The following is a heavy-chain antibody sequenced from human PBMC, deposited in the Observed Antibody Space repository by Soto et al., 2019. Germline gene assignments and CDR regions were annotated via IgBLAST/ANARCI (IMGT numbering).Heavy chain of an antibody. D-gene: IGHD1-26*01. CDR2: ISYDGSNK. J-gene: IGHJ4*02. CDR3: AKGPGATTRPDYFDY. CDR1: GFTFSSYG. Sequence: QVQLVESGGGVVQPGRSLRLSCAASGFTFSSYGMHWVRQAPGKGLEWVAVISYDGSNKYYADSVKGRFTISRDNSKNTLYLQMNSLRAEDTAVYYCAKGPGATTRPDYFDYWGQGTLVTVSS. V-gene: IGHV3-30*18.